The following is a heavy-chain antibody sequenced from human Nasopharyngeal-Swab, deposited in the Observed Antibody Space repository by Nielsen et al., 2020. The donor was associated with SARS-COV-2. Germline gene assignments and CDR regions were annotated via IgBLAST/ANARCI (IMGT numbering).Heavy chain of an antibody. Sequence: AVKVSCKASGGSFSSYSIIWVRQAPGQRLEWMGGIIPILGIANYAQKSQGRVTITADKTTSTAYMELSSLRSEDKAVHYCARAHMLVVPDAFDIWGQGTMVTVSS. D-gene: IGHD3-22*01. V-gene: IGHV1-69*10. CDR2: IIPILGIA. CDR1: GGSFSSYS. CDR3: ARAHMLVVPDAFDI. J-gene: IGHJ3*02.